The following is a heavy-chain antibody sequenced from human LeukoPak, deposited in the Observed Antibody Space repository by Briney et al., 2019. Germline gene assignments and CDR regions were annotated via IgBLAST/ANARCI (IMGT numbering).Heavy chain of an antibody. Sequence: GGSLRLSCVASGFTFSSYWMHWVRQAPGKGLVWVSRINTDGGTTTYADSVKGRFTISRDNAKNTLYLQMNSLRAEDTAVYYCARASHRGWFDPWGQGTLVTVSS. CDR3: ARASHRGWFDP. CDR1: GFTFSSYW. J-gene: IGHJ5*02. V-gene: IGHV3-74*01. CDR2: INTDGGTT.